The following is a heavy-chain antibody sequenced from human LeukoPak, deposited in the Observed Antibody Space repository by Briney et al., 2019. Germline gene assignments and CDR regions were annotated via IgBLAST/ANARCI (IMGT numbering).Heavy chain of an antibody. J-gene: IGHJ4*02. V-gene: IGHV4-4*07. CDR1: GGASSGYY. CDR2: FDSSGNT. D-gene: IGHD3-3*01. Sequence: NPSETLSLTCTVSGGASSGYYWSWIRQPAGKRLEWIGRFDSSGNTRYNPSLESRVTMSLDTSKNQLSLRLNSVTAADAAVYYCARGLVSEHRGQDLENFFDHWGQGILVTVSS. CDR3: ARGLVSEHRGQDLENFFDH.